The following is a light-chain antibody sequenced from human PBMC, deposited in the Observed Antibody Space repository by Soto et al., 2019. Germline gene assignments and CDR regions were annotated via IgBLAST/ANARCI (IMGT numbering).Light chain of an antibody. CDR2: DAS. J-gene: IGKJ4*01. Sequence: DIQMTQSPSSLSASVGDRVTITCQASQDISNYLHWYQQKPGKAPKLLIYDASNLETGVPSRFSRSGSRTDFTFTISSLQPEDIATYYCQQYGNFPTFCGGTKV. CDR3: QQYGNFPT. V-gene: IGKV1-33*01. CDR1: QDISNY.